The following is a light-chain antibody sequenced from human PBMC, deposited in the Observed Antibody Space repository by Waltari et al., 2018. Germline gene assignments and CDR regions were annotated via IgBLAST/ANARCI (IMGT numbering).Light chain of an antibody. CDR2: GAS. CDR1: QSFSGRF. CDR3: QQYGTSPPYT. J-gene: IGKJ2*01. Sequence: EIVLTQSPGTLSLSPGERATLSCRASQSFSGRFLAWYQQKPGQAPRLLIYGASNRATGIPDRFSGSESETDFTLAISRLEPEDCAVYFCQQYGTSPPYTVGQGTKLEIK. V-gene: IGKV3-20*01.